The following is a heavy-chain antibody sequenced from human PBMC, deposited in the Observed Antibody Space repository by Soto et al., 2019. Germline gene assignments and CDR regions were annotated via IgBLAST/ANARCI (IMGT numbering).Heavy chain of an antibody. D-gene: IGHD3-10*01. CDR3: AREAVPLLWFGEVLRPSGMDV. V-gene: IGHV1-2*04. CDR2: INPNSGGT. J-gene: IGHJ6*02. CDR1: GYTFTGYY. Sequence: QVQLVQSGAEVKKPGASVKVSCKASGYTFTGYYMHWVRQAPGQGLEWMGWINPNSGGTNYAQKFQGWVTMTMDTSISTAYMELSRLRSDDTAVYYCAREAVPLLWFGEVLRPSGMDVWGQGTTVTVSS.